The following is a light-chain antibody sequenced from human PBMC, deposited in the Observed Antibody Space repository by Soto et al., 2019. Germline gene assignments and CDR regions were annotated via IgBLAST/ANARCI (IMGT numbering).Light chain of an antibody. CDR3: SSYTSSSTVV. J-gene: IGLJ2*01. CDR1: SSDVGGYNY. Sequence: QSALTQPASVSGSPGQSITISCTGNSSDVGGYNYVSWYQQHTGKAPKLMIYDVSNRPSGVSNRCSGSKSGNTASLTISGLQAEDEADYYCSSYTSSSTVVFGGGTTLTVL. CDR2: DVS. V-gene: IGLV2-14*01.